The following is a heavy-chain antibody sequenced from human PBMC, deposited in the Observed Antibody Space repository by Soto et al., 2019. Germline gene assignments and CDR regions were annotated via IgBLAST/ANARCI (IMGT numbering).Heavy chain of an antibody. Sequence: GESLKISCKGSGYSFTSYWISWVRQMPGKGLEWMGRIDPSDSYTNYSPSFQGHVTISADKSISTAYLQWSSLKASDTAMYYCARHYYGSGSYYNWFHPWGQATLVTVPS. CDR1: GYSFTSYW. V-gene: IGHV5-10-1*01. CDR2: IDPSDSYT. J-gene: IGHJ5*02. D-gene: IGHD3-10*01. CDR3: ARHYYGSGSYYNWFHP.